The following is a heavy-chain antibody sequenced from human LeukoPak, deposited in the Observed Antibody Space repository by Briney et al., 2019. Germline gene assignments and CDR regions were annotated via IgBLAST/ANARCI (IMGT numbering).Heavy chain of an antibody. V-gene: IGHV3-21*01. CDR3: ARGRSITLLRGVAMSDGFDI. CDR1: GFTFSTYS. CDR2: INTSGSYI. J-gene: IGHJ3*02. Sequence: GGSLRLSCAASGFTFSTYSMNWVRQAPGKGLEWVSFINTSGSYIYYGDSMKGLFTTSRDNAKNSLYLQMTGLRAEDTAVYYCARGRSITLLRGVAMSDGFDIWGQGAMVTVSS. D-gene: IGHD3-10*01.